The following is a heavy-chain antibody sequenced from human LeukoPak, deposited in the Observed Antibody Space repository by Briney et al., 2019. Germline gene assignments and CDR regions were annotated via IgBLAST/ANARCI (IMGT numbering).Heavy chain of an antibody. CDR3: AKVGGYLIY. CDR2: ISSSGSTI. Sequence: PGGSLRLSCVASGFTLRIYEVNCVRQAPGKGLEWVSYISSSGSTIYYADSVKGRFTISRDNAKNSLYLQMNSLRAEDTAIYYCAKVGGYLIYWGQGTLVTVSS. V-gene: IGHV3-48*03. J-gene: IGHJ4*02. CDR1: GFTLRIYE. D-gene: IGHD5-12*01.